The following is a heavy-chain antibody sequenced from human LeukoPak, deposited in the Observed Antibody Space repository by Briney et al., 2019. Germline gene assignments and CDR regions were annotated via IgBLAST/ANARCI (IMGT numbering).Heavy chain of an antibody. J-gene: IGHJ6*03. CDR2: IYYTEST. CDR1: GGSISHSGYF. CDR3: AKVRGIALPGDRYMDV. V-gene: IGHV4-39*02. Sequence: SETLSLTRTVSGGSISHSGYFWAWIRQPPGKGLEWVGHIYYTESTHYSPSLKSRVTMSFDASRNQFSRNVSSVTAADTAAYYGAKVRGIALPGDRYMDVWGKGTTVTVSS. D-gene: IGHD6-19*01.